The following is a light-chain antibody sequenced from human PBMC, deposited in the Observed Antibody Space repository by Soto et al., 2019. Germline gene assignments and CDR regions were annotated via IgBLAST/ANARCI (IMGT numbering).Light chain of an antibody. Sequence: EIVLTQSPASLSLSAGERVTLSCRASQSVDTMVAWYQQQVGRTPRLLIYETSNRATGVPGRFSGSGSGTDFPLTISRLKPEDFAVYFCQVRTDWPPFKYTFGQGTKLEV. CDR3: QVRTDWPPFKYT. V-gene: IGKV3-11*01. J-gene: IGKJ2*01. CDR2: ETS. CDR1: QSVDTM.